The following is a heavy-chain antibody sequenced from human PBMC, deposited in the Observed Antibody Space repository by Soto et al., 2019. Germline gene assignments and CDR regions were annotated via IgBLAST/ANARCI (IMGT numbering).Heavy chain of an antibody. CDR3: ARDQYSSGWYGPPLYYYYYYGMDV. D-gene: IGHD6-19*01. CDR2: ISAYNGNT. CDR1: GYTFTSYG. J-gene: IGHJ6*02. V-gene: IGHV1-18*01. Sequence: ASVKVCCKDSGYTFTSYGISWVRQAPEQGLEWMGWISAYNGNTNYAQKLQGRVTMTTDTSTSTAYMELRSLRSDDTAVYYCARDQYSSGWYGPPLYYYYYYGMDVWGQGTTVTVSS.